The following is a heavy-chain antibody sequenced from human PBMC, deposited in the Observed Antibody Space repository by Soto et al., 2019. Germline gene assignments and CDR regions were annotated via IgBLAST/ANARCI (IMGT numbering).Heavy chain of an antibody. CDR2: INAGNGNT. V-gene: IGHV1-3*01. J-gene: IGHJ4*02. CDR3: ARAPSSPYSGSYSFDY. CDR1: GYTFTSYA. Sequence: SVKVSCKASGYTFTSYAMHWVRQAPGQRLEWMGWINAGNGNTKYSQRFQGRVTITRDTSASTAYMELSSLRSEDTAVYYCARAPSSPYSGSYSFDYWGQGTLVTVSS. D-gene: IGHD1-26*01.